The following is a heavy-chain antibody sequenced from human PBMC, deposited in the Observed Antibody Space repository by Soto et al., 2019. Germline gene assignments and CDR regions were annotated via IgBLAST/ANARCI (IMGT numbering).Heavy chain of an antibody. CDR1: GFTFSSYS. CDR2: ISSSSSYI. CDR3: ARDLYSGSYYDTPDY. D-gene: IGHD1-26*01. J-gene: IGHJ4*02. Sequence: EVQLVESGGGLVKPGGSLRLSCAASGFTFSSYSMNWVRQAPGKGLEWVSSISSSSSYIYYADSVKGRFTISRDNAKNSLYLQMNSLRAEDTAVYYCARDLYSGSYYDTPDYWGQGTLVTVSS. V-gene: IGHV3-21*01.